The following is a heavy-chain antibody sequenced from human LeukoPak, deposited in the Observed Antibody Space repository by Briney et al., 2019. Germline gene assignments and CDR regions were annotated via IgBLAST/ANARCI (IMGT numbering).Heavy chain of an antibody. D-gene: IGHD3-3*01. CDR2: IYSGGST. J-gene: IGHJ3*02. CDR1: GFTVSSNY. Sequence: GGSLRLSCAASGFTVSSNYMGWVRQAPGKGLEWVSVIYSGGSTYYADSVKGRLTISRDNSKNTLYLQMNSLRAEDTAVYYCARGLGTIFGVVNDAFEIWGQGTMVTVSS. V-gene: IGHV3-66*02. CDR3: ARGLGTIFGVVNDAFEI.